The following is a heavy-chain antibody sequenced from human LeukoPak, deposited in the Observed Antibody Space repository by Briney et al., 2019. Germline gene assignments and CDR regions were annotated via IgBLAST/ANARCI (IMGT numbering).Heavy chain of an antibody. V-gene: IGHV4-59*11. J-gene: IGHJ4*02. D-gene: IGHD1-26*01. CDR3: ARDGRTTGYYYLDS. Sequence: ADTLSLTYSLSGGPITEHYWRSIRQPPGKGLEWLGYIYHTESTNYSPSLKSRVTMSVDAYRNQFPLQLVSVTAAEAAVYYCARDGRTTGYYYLDSWGQGILVTVSS. CDR2: IYHTEST. CDR1: GGPITEHY.